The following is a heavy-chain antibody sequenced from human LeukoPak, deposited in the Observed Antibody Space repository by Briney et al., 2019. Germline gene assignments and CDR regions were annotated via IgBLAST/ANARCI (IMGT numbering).Heavy chain of an antibody. CDR1: GYTFTGYY. V-gene: IGHV1-18*04. D-gene: IGHD3-10*01. CDR2: ISAYNGNT. CDR3: ARDMSEAVELFDY. Sequence: GASVKVSCKASGYTFTGYYMHWVRQAPGQGLEWMGWISAYNGNTNYAQKLQGRVTMTTDTSTSTAYMELRSLRSDDTAVYYCARDMSEAVELFDYWGQGTLVTVSS. J-gene: IGHJ4*02.